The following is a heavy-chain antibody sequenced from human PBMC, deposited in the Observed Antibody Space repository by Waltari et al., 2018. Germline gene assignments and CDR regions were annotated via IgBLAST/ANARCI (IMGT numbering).Heavy chain of an antibody. CDR2: IYPGDSDT. CDR1: GYSFTSYW. V-gene: IGHV5-51*03. CDR3: ARRRHLEWLLQGPGDAFDI. J-gene: IGHJ3*02. D-gene: IGHD3-3*01. Sequence: EVQLVQSGAEVKKPGESLKISCKGSGYSFTSYWIGWVRQMPGKGLEWMGIIYPGDSDTRYSPSFQGQDTISADKSISTAYLQWSSLKASDTAMYYCARRRHLEWLLQGPGDAFDIWGQGTMVTVSS.